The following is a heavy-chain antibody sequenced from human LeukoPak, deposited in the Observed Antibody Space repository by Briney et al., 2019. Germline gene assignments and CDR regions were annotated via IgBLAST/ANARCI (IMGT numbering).Heavy chain of an antibody. CDR2: IYSGGST. CDR1: GFTFSNAW. J-gene: IGHJ3*02. CDR3: ARGLHYYDSSAYYYPDTFDI. V-gene: IGHV3-66*01. Sequence: GGSLRLSCAASGFTFSNAWMSWVRQAPGKGLEWVSVIYSGGSTYYADSVKGRFTISRGNAKNSLYLQMNSLRAEDTAVYYCARGLHYYDSSAYYYPDTFDIWGQGTMVTVSS. D-gene: IGHD3-22*01.